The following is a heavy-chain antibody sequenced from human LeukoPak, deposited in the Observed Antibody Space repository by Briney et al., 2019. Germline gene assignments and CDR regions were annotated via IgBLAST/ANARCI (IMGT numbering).Heavy chain of an antibody. D-gene: IGHD3-22*01. V-gene: IGHV4-59*01. CDR1: GGSISSYY. CDR2: IYYSGST. CDR3: ARDSGGWGYYYDSSGYRFDY. J-gene: IGHJ4*02. Sequence: PSETLSLTCTVSGGSISSYYWSWIRQPPGKGLEWIGYIYYSGSTNYNPSLKSRVTISVDTSKNQFSLKLSSVTAADTAVYYCARDSGGWGYYYDSSGYRFDYWGQGTLVTVSS.